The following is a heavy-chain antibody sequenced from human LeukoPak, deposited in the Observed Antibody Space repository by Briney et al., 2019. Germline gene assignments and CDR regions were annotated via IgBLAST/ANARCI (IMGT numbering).Heavy chain of an antibody. J-gene: IGHJ4*02. D-gene: IGHD3-3*01. CDR3: AKTGIYDLGPPGYFDY. V-gene: IGHV3-9*01. Sequence: GGSLRLSCAASGFTFDDYAMHWVRQAPGKGLAWVSGISWNSGSIGYADSVKGRFTISRDNAKNSLYLQMNSLRAEDTALYYCAKTGIYDLGPPGYFDYWGQGTLVTVSS. CDR1: GFTFDDYA. CDR2: ISWNSGSI.